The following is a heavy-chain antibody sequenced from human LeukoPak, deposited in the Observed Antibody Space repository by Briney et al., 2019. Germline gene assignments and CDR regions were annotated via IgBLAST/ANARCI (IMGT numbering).Heavy chain of an antibody. CDR3: ARADPMIVPVGAFDI. CDR1: GFTVSSNY. J-gene: IGHJ3*02. V-gene: IGHV3-66*01. CDR2: IYSGGST. D-gene: IGHD3-22*01. Sequence: GGSLRLSCAASGFTVSSNYMSWVRQAPGKGLEWVSVIYSGGSTYYADSVKGRFTISRDNSKSTLYLQMNSLRAEDTAVYYCARADPMIVPVGAFDIWGQGTMVTVSS.